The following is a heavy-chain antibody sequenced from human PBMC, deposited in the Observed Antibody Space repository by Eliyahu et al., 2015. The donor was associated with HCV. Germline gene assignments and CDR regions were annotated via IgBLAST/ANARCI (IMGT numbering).Heavy chain of an antibody. CDR2: IKSKTDGGTT. Sequence: SCAASGFTFSNAWMSWVRQAPGKGLEWVGRIKSKTDGGTTDYAAPVKGRFTISRDDSKNTLYLQMNSLKTEDTAVYYCTTEGSGWYREWFDPWGQGTLVTVSS. CDR1: GFTFSNAW. V-gene: IGHV3-15*01. J-gene: IGHJ5*02. D-gene: IGHD6-19*01. CDR3: TTEGSGWYREWFDP.